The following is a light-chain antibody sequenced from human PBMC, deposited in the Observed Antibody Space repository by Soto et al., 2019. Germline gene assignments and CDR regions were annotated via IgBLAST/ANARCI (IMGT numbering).Light chain of an antibody. CDR3: QQYGSSPPMYT. Sequence: EIVLTQSPGTLSLSPGERATLSCRASQSVSSSYLAWYQQKPGQAPRLIIYGASSRATGIPDRFSGSGSGTDFTLTISSLEPEDFAVYYCQQYGSSPPMYTFGQGTKLEIK. CDR2: GAS. V-gene: IGKV3-20*01. CDR1: QSVSSSY. J-gene: IGKJ2*01.